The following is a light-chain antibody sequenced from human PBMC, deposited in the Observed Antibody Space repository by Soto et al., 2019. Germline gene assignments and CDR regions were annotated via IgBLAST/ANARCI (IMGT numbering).Light chain of an antibody. Sequence: DIQMTQSPSTLSGSVGDRVTITCRASQTISSWLAWYQQKPGKAPKLLIYKASTLKSGVPSRFSGSGSGTEFTLTISSLQPDDFATYYCQHYNSYSEPFAQGI. CDR1: QTISSW. CDR3: QHYNSYSEP. V-gene: IGKV1-5*03. CDR2: KAS. J-gene: IGKJ1*01.